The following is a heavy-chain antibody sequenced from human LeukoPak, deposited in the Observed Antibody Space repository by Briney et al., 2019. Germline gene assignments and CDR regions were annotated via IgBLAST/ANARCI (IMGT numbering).Heavy chain of an antibody. Sequence: ASVKVSCKGSGYTFTGYYMHWVRQAPGQGLEWMGWINPNSGGTNYAQKFQGRVTMTRDTSISAAYMELSRLRSDDTAVYYCARDREGGDYYDSSGYYYQGSGIDYWGQGTLVTVSS. D-gene: IGHD3-22*01. CDR2: INPNSGGT. CDR3: ARDREGGDYYDSSGYYYQGSGIDY. J-gene: IGHJ4*02. CDR1: GYTFTGYY. V-gene: IGHV1-2*02.